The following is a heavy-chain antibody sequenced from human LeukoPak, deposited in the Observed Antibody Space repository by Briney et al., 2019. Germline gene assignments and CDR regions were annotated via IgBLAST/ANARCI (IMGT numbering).Heavy chain of an antibody. CDR3: ARDDSMVTVSGMDV. D-gene: IGHD2-21*02. Sequence: GGSLRVSCVHPGFSLSGFEVKWVREAPGKGREWVSYISSSYRTIYYADSVKGRFTVSRDNTKNAIYLQMNSLRIEDTAVYYCARDDSMVTVSGMDVWGQGTTVTVSS. CDR1: GFSLSGFE. J-gene: IGHJ6*02. V-gene: IGHV3-48*03. CDR2: ISSSYRTI.